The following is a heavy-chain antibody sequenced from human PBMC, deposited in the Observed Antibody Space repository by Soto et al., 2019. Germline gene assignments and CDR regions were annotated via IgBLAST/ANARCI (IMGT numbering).Heavy chain of an antibody. J-gene: IGHJ4*02. CDR3: AREWPVTSDY. V-gene: IGHV1-46*01. D-gene: IGHD4-17*01. CDR1: GYTFTNYY. Sequence: GASVKFSCKASGYTFTNYYMHWVRQAPGQGLEWMGIINPSGGSTSYAQKFQGRVTMTRDTSTSTVYMELSSLRLEDTAVYYCAREWPVTSDYWGQGTLVTVSS. CDR2: INPSGGST.